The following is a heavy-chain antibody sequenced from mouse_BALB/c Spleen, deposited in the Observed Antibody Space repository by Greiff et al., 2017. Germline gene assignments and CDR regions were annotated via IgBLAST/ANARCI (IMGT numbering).Heavy chain of an antibody. Sequence: QVQLKESGPGLVAPSQSLSITCTVSGFSLTSYDISWIRQPPGKGLEWLGVIWTGGGTNYNSAFMSRLSISKDNSKSQVFLKMNSLQTDDTAIYYCVRGNYYGSSTPYWGQGTLVTVSA. D-gene: IGHD1-1*01. J-gene: IGHJ3*01. CDR2: IWTGGGT. CDR3: VRGNYYGSSTPY. V-gene: IGHV2-9-2*01. CDR1: GFSLTSYD.